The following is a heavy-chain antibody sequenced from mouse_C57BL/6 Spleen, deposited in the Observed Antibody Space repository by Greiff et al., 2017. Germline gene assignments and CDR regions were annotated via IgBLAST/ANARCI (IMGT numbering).Heavy chain of an antibody. V-gene: IGHV1-22*01. D-gene: IGHD2-5*01. CDR3: ARKAYYSNYAWFAY. CDR2: INPNNGGT. J-gene: IGHJ3*01. Sequence: EVQLQQSGPELVKPGASVKMSCKASGYTFTDYNMHWVKQSHGKSLEWIGYINPNNGGTSYNQKFKGKATFTVNKSSSQAYMELRSLTSEDSAVYYCARKAYYSNYAWFAYWGQGTLVTVSA. CDR1: GYTFTDYN.